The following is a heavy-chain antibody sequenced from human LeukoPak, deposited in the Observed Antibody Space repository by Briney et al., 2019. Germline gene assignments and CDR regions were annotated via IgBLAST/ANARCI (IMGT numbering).Heavy chain of an antibody. V-gene: IGHV1-2*06. Sequence: GASVKVSCKASGYTFTGYYMHWVRQAPGQGLEWMGRINPNSGGTNYAQKFQGRVTMTRDTSISTAYMELSRLRSDDTAVYYCANQGDYYDFWSGYYDWYFDLWGRGTLVTVSP. CDR3: ANQGDYYDFWSGYYDWYFDL. D-gene: IGHD3-3*01. CDR1: GYTFTGYY. CDR2: INPNSGGT. J-gene: IGHJ2*01.